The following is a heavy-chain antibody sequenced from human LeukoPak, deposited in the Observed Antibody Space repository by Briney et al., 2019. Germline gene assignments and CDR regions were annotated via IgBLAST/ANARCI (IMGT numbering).Heavy chain of an antibody. CDR2: IKKDETEI. Sequence: PGGSLRLSCTISGFSFRITWMSWVRQAPGEGLEWVANIKKDETEIYYADSVKGRFTISRDNAKRSLYLQMNVLRAADTAVFYCARGLPNYYGMDVWGQGTTVTVSS. J-gene: IGHJ6*02. CDR3: ARGLPNYYGMDV. CDR1: GFSFRITW. V-gene: IGHV3-7*01.